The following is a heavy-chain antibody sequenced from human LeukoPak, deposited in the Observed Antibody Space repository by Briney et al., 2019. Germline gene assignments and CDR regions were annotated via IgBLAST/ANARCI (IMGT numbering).Heavy chain of an antibody. CDR1: GLSFRSYS. V-gene: IGHV3-30*03. D-gene: IGHD2-2*01. CDR3: IRYCSSTSCYPA. CDR2: ISYDGSNK. Sequence: GGSLRLSCVASGLSFRSYSMNWVRQAPGKGLEWVAVISYDGSNKYYADSVKGRFTISRDNSKNTLYLQMNSLRAEDTAVYYCIRYCSSTSCYPAWGQGTLVTVSS. J-gene: IGHJ4*02.